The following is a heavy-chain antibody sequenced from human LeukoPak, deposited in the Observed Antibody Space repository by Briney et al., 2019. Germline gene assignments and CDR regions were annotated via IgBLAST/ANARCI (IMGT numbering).Heavy chain of an antibody. CDR2: INSRGSDE. Sequence: GGSLRLSCAASGFTFSSYSINWVRQAPGKGLEWVSSINSRGSDEYYADSVKGRFTISRDNAKNSLYLQMNSLRAEDTAVYYCAREGSIVPHQDLDSWGQGTLVTVSS. D-gene: IGHD2-8*01. J-gene: IGHJ4*02. CDR1: GFTFSSYS. V-gene: IGHV3-21*01. CDR3: AREGSIVPHQDLDS.